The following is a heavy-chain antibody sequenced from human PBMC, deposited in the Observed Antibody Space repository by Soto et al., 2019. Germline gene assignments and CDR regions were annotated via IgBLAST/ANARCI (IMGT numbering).Heavy chain of an antibody. V-gene: IGHV3-33*01. D-gene: IGHD4-17*01. J-gene: IGHJ4*02. CDR2: IWYDGSNK. CDR3: ARGEGTTVTWGGYYFDY. CDR1: GFTFSSYG. Sequence: QVQLVESGGGVVQPGRSLRLSCAASGFTFSSYGMHWVRQAPGKGLEWVAVIWYDGSNKYYADSVKGRFTISRDNSKNTVYLQMNSLTDEDTAVSYCARGEGTTVTWGGYYFDYWGQGALVTVSS.